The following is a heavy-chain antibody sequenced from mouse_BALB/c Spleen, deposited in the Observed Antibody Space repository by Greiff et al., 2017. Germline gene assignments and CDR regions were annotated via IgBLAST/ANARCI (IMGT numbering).Heavy chain of an antibody. J-gene: IGHJ4*01. CDR2: ISSDGSYT. CDR1: GFTFSSYG. D-gene: IGHD5-1*01. V-gene: IGHV5-6*01. Sequence: DVQLVESGGDLVKPGGSLKLSCAASGFTFSSYGMSWVRQTPDKRLEWVATISSDGSYTYYPDSVKGRFTISRDNAKNTLYLQMSSLKSEDTAMCYCAKEYGYAMDYWGQGTSVTVSS. CDR3: AKEYGYAMDY.